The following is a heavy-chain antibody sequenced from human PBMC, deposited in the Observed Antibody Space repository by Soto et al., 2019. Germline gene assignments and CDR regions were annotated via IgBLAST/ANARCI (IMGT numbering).Heavy chain of an antibody. D-gene: IGHD3-10*01. Sequence: ASVKVSCKVSGYTLTELSMHWVRQAPGKGLEWMGGFDPEDGETIYAQKFQGRVTMTEDTSTDTAYMELSSLRSEDTAVYYCAASMVRGPTNYYYYYGMDVWGQGTTVTVSS. CDR2: FDPEDGET. CDR3: AASMVRGPTNYYYYYGMDV. J-gene: IGHJ6*02. V-gene: IGHV1-24*01. CDR1: GYTLTELS.